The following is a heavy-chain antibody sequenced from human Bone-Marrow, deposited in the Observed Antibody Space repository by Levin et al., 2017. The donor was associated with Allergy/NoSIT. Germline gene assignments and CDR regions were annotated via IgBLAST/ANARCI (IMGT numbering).Heavy chain of an antibody. D-gene: IGHD4-11*01. CDR2: INPADSDT. V-gene: IGHV5-51*01. CDR3: ARHVDYNGAWGSDA. Sequence: KVSCKGFGYSFTNHWIGWVRQRPGKDLEWMGIINPADSDTRYSPSFRDQVTISADKSVTTAYLQWGSLKASDPAMYFCARHVDYNGAWGSDAWGQGTLVSVSS. J-gene: IGHJ5*02. CDR1: GYSFTNHW.